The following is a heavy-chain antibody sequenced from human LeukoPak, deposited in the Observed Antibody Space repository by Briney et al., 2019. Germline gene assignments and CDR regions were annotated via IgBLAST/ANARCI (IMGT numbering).Heavy chain of an antibody. CDR2: ISTYNGDT. CDR1: GYTFTHYG. V-gene: IGHV1-18*04. CDR3: ARDPSNPSGWYTYFDF. Sequence: ASVKVSCKASGYTFTHYGIAWVRQAPGQGLEWMAWISTYNGDTHYAQKLRDRVTVTTETPTSTVYMELRSLRSDDTAVYYCARDPSNPSGWYTYFDFWGQGTLVTVSS. D-gene: IGHD6-19*01. J-gene: IGHJ4*02.